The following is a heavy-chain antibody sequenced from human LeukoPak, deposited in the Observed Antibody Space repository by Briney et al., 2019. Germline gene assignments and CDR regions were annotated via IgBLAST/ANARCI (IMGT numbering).Heavy chain of an antibody. V-gene: IGHV4-59*01. Sequence: SETLSLTCTVSGGSISSYYWSWIRQHPGKGLEWIGYIYYSGSTNYNPSLKSRVTISVDTSKNQFSLKLSSVTAADTAVYYCARGHCSSTSCLGMDVWGKGTTVTVSS. CDR2: IYYSGST. CDR3: ARGHCSSTSCLGMDV. CDR1: GGSISSYY. D-gene: IGHD2-2*01. J-gene: IGHJ6*04.